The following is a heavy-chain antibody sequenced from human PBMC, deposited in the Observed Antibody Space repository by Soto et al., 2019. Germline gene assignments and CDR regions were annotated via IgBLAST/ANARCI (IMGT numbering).Heavy chain of an antibody. V-gene: IGHV1-69*13. CDR1: GRTFSSYA. CDR3: AREGTRNAYYDFWSGYDYYYGMDV. Sequence: SVKVSFKASGRTFSSYAISLVRQAPGQGLEWIGGIIPIFGTAKYAQKFQGRVTITADESTSTAYMELRSLRSEDTAVDYCAREGTRNAYYDFWSGYDYYYGMDVWGQGTTVTVSS. D-gene: IGHD3-3*01. J-gene: IGHJ6*02. CDR2: IIPIFGTA.